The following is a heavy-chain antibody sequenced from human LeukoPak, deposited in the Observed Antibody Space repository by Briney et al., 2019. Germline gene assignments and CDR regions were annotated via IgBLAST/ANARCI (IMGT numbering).Heavy chain of an antibody. D-gene: IGHD3-9*01. Sequence: GGSLRLSCAASGFTFSSYSMNWVRRAPGKGLEWVSYISSSSSTIYYADSVKGRFTISRDNAKNSLYLQMNSLRAEDTALYYCAKGAYYDILTGYYVAGRFDYWGQGTLVTVSS. J-gene: IGHJ4*02. V-gene: IGHV3-48*01. CDR1: GFTFSSYS. CDR3: AKGAYYDILTGYYVAGRFDY. CDR2: ISSSSSTI.